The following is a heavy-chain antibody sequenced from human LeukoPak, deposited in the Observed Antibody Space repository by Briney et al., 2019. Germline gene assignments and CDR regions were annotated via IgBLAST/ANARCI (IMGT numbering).Heavy chain of an antibody. CDR1: DSSFSIET. D-gene: IGHD2-15*01. CDR2: ISAGNNNT. V-gene: IGHV1-3*01. J-gene: IGHJ6*02. Sequence: GASVRVSCTASDSSFSIETIHWMRQAPGQRLEWMGWISAGNNNTKYSGKFQGRLAITRDTSATIVYMELRSLTSEDTAVYYCTRVRREGRVVAVSGGYWGQGTTVTVSS. CDR3: TRVRREGRVVAVSGGY.